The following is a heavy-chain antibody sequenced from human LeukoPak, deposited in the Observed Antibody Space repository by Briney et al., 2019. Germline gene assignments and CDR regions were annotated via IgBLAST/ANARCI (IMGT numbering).Heavy chain of an antibody. CDR3: AREDVWFGEWNWFDP. CDR2: IKQDVSEK. Sequence: GGSLRLSCAASGFTFSSYWMSWVRQAPGKGLEWVANIKQDVSEKYYVDSVKGRFTISRDNAKNSLYLQMNSLRAEDTAVYYCAREDVWFGEWNWFDPWGQGTLVTVSS. D-gene: IGHD3-10*01. CDR1: GFTFSSYW. J-gene: IGHJ5*02. V-gene: IGHV3-7*01.